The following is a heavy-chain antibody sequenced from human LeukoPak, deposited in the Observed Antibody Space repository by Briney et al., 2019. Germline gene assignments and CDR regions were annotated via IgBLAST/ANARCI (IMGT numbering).Heavy chain of an antibody. V-gene: IGHV4-59*08. D-gene: IGHD6-19*01. Sequence: PSETLSPTCTVSGGSISNYYWSWIRQPPGKELEWIGHIYYSGSTNYNPSLKSRVTISVDTSKNQFSLKLSSVTAADTAVYYCARYGSSGWQSYYYYYYMDVWGKGTTVTVSS. CDR2: IYYSGST. CDR3: ARYGSSGWQSYYYYYYMDV. J-gene: IGHJ6*03. CDR1: GGSISNYY.